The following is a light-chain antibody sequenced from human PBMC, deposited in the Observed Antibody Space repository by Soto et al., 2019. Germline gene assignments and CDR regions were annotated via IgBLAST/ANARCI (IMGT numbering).Light chain of an antibody. CDR1: QSISFY. Sequence: DIQMTQSPSSLSASVGDRVTITCRASQSISFYLNWYQQKPGKAPKLLIPTASSLQSGVPSRFSGSGAGTDFTLTISSLQPEDFASYYCQQSYRTPLTFGGGTNVDIK. J-gene: IGKJ4*01. V-gene: IGKV1-39*01. CDR3: QQSYRTPLT. CDR2: TAS.